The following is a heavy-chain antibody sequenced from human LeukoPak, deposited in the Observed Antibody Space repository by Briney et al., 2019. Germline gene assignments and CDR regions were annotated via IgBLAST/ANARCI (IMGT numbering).Heavy chain of an antibody. CDR3: ARVVAAAGTVSYFVY. CDR2: INHSEST. J-gene: IGHJ4*02. V-gene: IGHV4-34*01. Sequence: SETLSLTCAVYGGSFSGYYWSWIRQPPGKGLEWIGEINHSESTNYNPSLKSRVTISVDTSKHQSSLKLSSVTAADTAVYYCARVVAAAGTVSYFVYWGQGTLVTVSS. CDR1: GGSFSGYY. D-gene: IGHD6-13*01.